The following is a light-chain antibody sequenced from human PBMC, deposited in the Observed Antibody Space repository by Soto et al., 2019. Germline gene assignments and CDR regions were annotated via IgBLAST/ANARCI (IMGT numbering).Light chain of an antibody. CDR3: SSHGGANYCYV. V-gene: IGLV2-8*01. CDR2: DVS. J-gene: IGLJ1*01. CDR1: SSDIGAYDY. Sequence: QSVLTQPPSASWSPGQTVTISCTGTSSDIGAYDYVSWYQQHPGKVPKLMIYDVSKRPSGVPDRCSASKSGNTASLTVSRLQAEDEADYYCSSHGGANYCYVFGTGTKATVL.